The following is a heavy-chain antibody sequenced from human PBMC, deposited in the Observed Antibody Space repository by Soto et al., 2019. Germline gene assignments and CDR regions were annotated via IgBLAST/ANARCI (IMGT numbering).Heavy chain of an antibody. Sequence: QVQLVQSGAEVKKPGASVKVSCKASGYTFTGYYMHWVRQAPGQGLEWMGWINPNSGNTKYVQKFQGRVIMTRDTSIRTAYMELSRLTSDDTAVYYCAMGEVYTAPFDPWCQGTLVTVSS. CDR2: INPNSGNT. D-gene: IGHD5-18*01. V-gene: IGHV1-2*02. CDR1: GYTFTGYY. J-gene: IGHJ5*02. CDR3: AMGEVYTAPFDP.